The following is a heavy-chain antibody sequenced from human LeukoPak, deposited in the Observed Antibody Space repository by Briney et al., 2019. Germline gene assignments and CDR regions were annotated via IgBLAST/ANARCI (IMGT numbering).Heavy chain of an antibody. CDR3: AKDQFTCYGSGSSLDYYGMDV. Sequence: PGGSLRLSCAASGFTFSSYAMSWVRQAPGKGLEWVSGISGSGSGTYYPDSVKGRFTISRDNSKNTLYLQMNSLRAEDTAVYYCAKDQFTCYGSGSSLDYYGMDVWGQGTTVTVSS. CDR1: GFTFSSYA. V-gene: IGHV3-23*01. CDR2: ISGSGSGT. J-gene: IGHJ6*02. D-gene: IGHD3-10*01.